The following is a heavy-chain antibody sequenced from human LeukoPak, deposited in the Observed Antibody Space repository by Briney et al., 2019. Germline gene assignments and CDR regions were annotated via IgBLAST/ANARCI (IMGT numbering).Heavy chain of an antibody. CDR3: ARTYDFGRGPPGDAFDN. Sequence: GGSLRLSCAASGFTFTIFGLNWVRQAPGKGPEWVSYIDARSGITYYADSVQGRFTISRDDAGESVFLQMDGLRVDDTAVYYCARTYDFGRGPPGDAFDNWGPGTWVIVSA. V-gene: IGHV3-48*01. CDR2: IDARSGIT. J-gene: IGHJ3*02. CDR1: GFTFTIFG. D-gene: IGHD3-3*01.